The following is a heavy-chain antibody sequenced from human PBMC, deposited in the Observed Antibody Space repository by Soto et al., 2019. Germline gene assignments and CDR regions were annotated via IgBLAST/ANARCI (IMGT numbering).Heavy chain of an antibody. V-gene: IGHV3-13*01. CDR3: AAYDSSGYYLDY. D-gene: IGHD3-22*01. CDR2: IGTAGDT. Sequence: GGSLRLSCAASGFTFSSYDMHWVRQATGKGLEWVSAIGTAGDTYYPGSVKGRITISRENAKNSLYLQMNSLRAEDTAVYYCAAYDSSGYYLDYWGQGTLVTVSS. J-gene: IGHJ4*02. CDR1: GFTFSSYD.